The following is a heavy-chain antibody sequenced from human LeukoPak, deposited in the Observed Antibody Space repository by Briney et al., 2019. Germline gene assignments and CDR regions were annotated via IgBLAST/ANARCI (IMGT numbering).Heavy chain of an antibody. CDR2: INPKRGGT. CDR3: ARDMIQGVMGY. Sequence: ASVTVSFKSSVYSFTGYYRQWVRQAPGQGLEGMGWINPKRGGTHYAQKFQVRVTLTSYTSISTVYMALTTLRSDDTAVFYCARDMIQGVMGYWGQGTLVTVSS. CDR1: VYSFTGYY. V-gene: IGHV1-2*02. D-gene: IGHD3-10*01. J-gene: IGHJ4*02.